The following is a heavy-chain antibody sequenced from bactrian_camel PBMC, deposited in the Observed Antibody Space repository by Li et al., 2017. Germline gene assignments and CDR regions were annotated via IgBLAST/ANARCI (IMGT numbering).Heavy chain of an antibody. V-gene: IGHV3S63*01. Sequence: VQLVESGGGSVQAGGSLRLSCAGSRYTRTNYCMGWFRQAQGKEREGVAIIYTGTGNAHEADSVIGRFTISQDKAKNTVYLQMNSLKPEDTAMYYCAANSRDMWVRPPYDYWGQGTQVTVS. J-gene: IGHJ4*01. CDR1: RYTRTNYC. CDR3: AANSRDMWVRPPYDY. CDR2: IYTGTGNA. D-gene: IGHD3*01.